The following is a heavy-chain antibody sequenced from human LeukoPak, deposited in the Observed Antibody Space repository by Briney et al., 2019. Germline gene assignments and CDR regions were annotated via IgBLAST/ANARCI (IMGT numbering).Heavy chain of an antibody. D-gene: IGHD2-15*01. CDR1: GGSISSYY. V-gene: IGHV4-59*01. CDR2: IYYSGST. J-gene: IGHJ4*02. CDR3: ARDNESSKYCSGGSCPLY. Sequence: SSETLSLTCTVSGGSISSYYWSWIRQPPGKGLEWIGFIYYSGSTNYNPSLKSRVTISVDTSKNQFFLNLRSVTAADTAVYYCARDNESSKYCSGGSCPLYWGQGTLVTVSS.